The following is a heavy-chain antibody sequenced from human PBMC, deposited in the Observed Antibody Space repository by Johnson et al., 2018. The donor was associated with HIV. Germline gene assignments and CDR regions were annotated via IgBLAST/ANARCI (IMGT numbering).Heavy chain of an antibody. CDR3: ARDRDFESARHAFDI. J-gene: IGHJ3*02. CDR1: GFAFSSYA. CDR2: IKQDGSEK. V-gene: IGHV3-7*05. Sequence: VKLVESGGGLVQPGGSLRLSCAASGFAFSSYAMSWVRQAPGKGLEWVANIKQDGSEKYYVDSVKGRFAISRDNAKNSLYLQMNSLRAEDTALYYCARDRDFESARHAFDIWGQGTMVTVSS.